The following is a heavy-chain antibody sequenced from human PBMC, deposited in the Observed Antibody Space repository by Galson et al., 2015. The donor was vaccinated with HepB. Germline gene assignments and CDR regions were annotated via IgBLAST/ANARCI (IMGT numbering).Heavy chain of an antibody. Sequence: QSGAEVKKPGESLKISCTGSGYSFTSYWIGWVRQMPGKGLEWMGIIYPGDSDTRYSPSFQGQVTISADKSISTAYLQWSSLKASDTAMYYCARRDIVVVPAAIPAFDIWGQGTMVTVSS. V-gene: IGHV5-51*03. CDR3: ARRDIVVVPAAIPAFDI. CDR2: IYPGDSDT. D-gene: IGHD2-2*01. CDR1: GYSFTSYW. J-gene: IGHJ3*02.